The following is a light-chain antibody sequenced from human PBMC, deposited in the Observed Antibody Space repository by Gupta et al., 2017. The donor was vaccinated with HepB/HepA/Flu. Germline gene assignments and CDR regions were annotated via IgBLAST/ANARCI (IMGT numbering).Light chain of an antibody. CDR3: QQYNNWPPWT. CDR1: QSVSSN. CDR2: GAS. V-gene: IGKV3-15*01. Sequence: EMTPLPASQYVSPGERATLSCRASQSVSSNLAWYQQKPGQAPRLLIYGASTRATGIPARFSGSGSGTEFTLTISSLQSEDFAVYYCQQYNNWPPWTFGQGTKVEIK. J-gene: IGKJ1*01.